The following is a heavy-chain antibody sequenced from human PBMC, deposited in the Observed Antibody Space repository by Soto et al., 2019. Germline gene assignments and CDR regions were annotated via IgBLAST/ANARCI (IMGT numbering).Heavy chain of an antibody. CDR1: GYSFAGYF. CDR3: ARGGLHGIPVAANEGAFDF. CDR2: INPNNGDT. V-gene: IGHV1-2*02. Sequence: ASVKVSCKASGYSFAGYFVHWVRQAPGQGLEWMGWINPNNGDTNYSQKFQGRVSMTRDTPINTAYMELSSLTSGDTAVFYCARGGLHGIPVAANEGAFDFWGQGTMVTVSS. D-gene: IGHD6-19*01. J-gene: IGHJ3*01.